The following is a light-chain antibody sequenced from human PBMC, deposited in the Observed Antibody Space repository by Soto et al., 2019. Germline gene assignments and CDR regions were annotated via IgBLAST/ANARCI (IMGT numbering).Light chain of an antibody. V-gene: IGKV1-8*01. Sequence: AIRMTQSPSSLSASTGDRVTIPGRASQGISSYLAWYQQKPGKAPKLLIYAASTLQSGVPSRFSGSGSGTDFTLTSSCLQSEDFATYYCQQYYSYPRTFGQGTKVDIK. CDR3: QQYYSYPRT. CDR2: AAS. J-gene: IGKJ1*01. CDR1: QGISSY.